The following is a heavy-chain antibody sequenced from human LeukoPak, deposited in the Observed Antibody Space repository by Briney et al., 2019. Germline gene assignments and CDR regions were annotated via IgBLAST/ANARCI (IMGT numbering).Heavy chain of an antibody. CDR3: TRGAAAGTIGDY. CDR2: INPNSGGT. V-gene: IGHV1-2*04. Sequence: ASVKVSCKASGYTFTGYYMHWVRQAPGQGLEWMGWINPNSGGTNSAQKFQGWVTMTRDASISTAYMELSRLRSDDTAVYYCTRGAAAGTIGDYWGQGTLVTVSS. J-gene: IGHJ4*02. CDR1: GYTFTGYY. D-gene: IGHD6-13*01.